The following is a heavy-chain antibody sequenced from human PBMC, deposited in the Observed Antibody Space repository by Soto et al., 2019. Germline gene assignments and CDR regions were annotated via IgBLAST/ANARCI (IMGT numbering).Heavy chain of an antibody. D-gene: IGHD3-10*01. V-gene: IGHV1-8*01. Sequence: GASVKISCKASGYTFTSYDINWVRQATGQGLEWLGWMNPNSGNTGYAQKFQVRVTMTRNTSIRTAYMELSSLRSEDTAVYYCARGQYYGSGSRDAFDIWGQGKMVTVSS. CDR1: GYTFTSYD. CDR3: ARGQYYGSGSRDAFDI. CDR2: MNPNSGNT. J-gene: IGHJ3*02.